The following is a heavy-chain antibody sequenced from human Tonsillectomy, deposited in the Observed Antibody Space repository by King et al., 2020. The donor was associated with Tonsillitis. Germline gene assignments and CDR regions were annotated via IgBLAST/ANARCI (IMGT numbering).Heavy chain of an antibody. V-gene: IGHV4-59*01. Sequence: QLQESGPGLVKPSETLSLTCTVSGGSISSYYWYWIRQPPGKGLEWIGYIYYSGSTNYNPSLKSRVTISVDTSKNQFFLKLSSVTAADTAVYYCARDRGYGSGYFDYWGQGTLVTVSS. CDR3: ARDRGYGSGYFDY. CDR1: GGSISSYY. J-gene: IGHJ4*02. D-gene: IGHD3-10*01. CDR2: IYYSGST.